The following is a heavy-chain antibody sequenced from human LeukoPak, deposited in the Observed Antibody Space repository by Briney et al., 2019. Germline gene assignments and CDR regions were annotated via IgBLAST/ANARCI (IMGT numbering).Heavy chain of an antibody. CDR3: ARDFGYCSSTSCPPDY. Sequence: ASVKVSCKASGYTFTSYGISWVRQAPGQGLEWMGWIIAYNGNTNYAQKLQGRVTMTTDTSTSTAYMELRSLRSDDTAVYYCARDFGYCSSTSCPPDYWGQGTLVTVSS. CDR2: IIAYNGNT. J-gene: IGHJ4*02. D-gene: IGHD2-2*01. CDR1: GYTFTSYG. V-gene: IGHV1-18*01.